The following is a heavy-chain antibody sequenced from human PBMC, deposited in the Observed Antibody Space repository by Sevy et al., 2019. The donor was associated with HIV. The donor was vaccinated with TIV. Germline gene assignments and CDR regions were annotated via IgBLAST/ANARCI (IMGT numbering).Heavy chain of an antibody. V-gene: IGHV1-24*01. CDR2: FDPEDGER. CDR3: AATREYYYGNSGYFDY. D-gene: IGHD3-22*01. CDR1: GYTLTKLS. Sequence: ASVKASCKVSGYTLTKLSMHWVRQAPGKGLEWMGSFDPEDGERIYAQNFQGRVTMSEDTSTDTAYMDLSSLRSDDTAVYFCAATREYYYGNSGYFDYWGQGTLVTVSS. J-gene: IGHJ4*02.